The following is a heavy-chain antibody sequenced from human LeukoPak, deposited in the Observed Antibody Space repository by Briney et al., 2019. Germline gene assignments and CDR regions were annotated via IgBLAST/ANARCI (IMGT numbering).Heavy chain of an antibody. V-gene: IGHV3-74*01. CDR3: ATGNYYDSRGYYTFGH. D-gene: IGHD3-22*01. J-gene: IGHJ4*02. CDR1: GFAFNKYW. CDR2: INGDGSTT. Sequence: PGGSLRLSCAASGFAFNKYWMHWVCQTPGKGLVWVSRINGDGSTTSYADSVKGGFTISRDNAKNTLYLQMSSLRAEDTAVYYCATGNYYDSRGYYTFGHWGQGTLVTVSS.